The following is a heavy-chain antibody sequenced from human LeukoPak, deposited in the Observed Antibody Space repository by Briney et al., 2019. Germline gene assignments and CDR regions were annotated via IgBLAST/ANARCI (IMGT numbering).Heavy chain of an antibody. V-gene: IGHV1-46*01. CDR1: GYTFTNYY. J-gene: IGHJ4*02. CDR3: AREGEIGYDLSDY. D-gene: IGHD5-12*01. Sequence: GATVKVSCKASGYTFTNYYMNWVRQSPGQELEWMGIINPSAGSTNYAQTFQGRVTVTRDTSTSTVYMELSSLRSEDTAMYYCAREGEIGYDLSDYWGQGTLVTVSS. CDR2: INPSAGST.